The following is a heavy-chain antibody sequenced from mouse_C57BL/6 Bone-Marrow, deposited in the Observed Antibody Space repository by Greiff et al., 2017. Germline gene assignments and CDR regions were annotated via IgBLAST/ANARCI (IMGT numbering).Heavy chain of an antibody. D-gene: IGHD1-1*01. CDR1: GYTFTSYW. CDR2: IDPSDSYT. Sequence: VQLQQSGAELVRPGTSVKLSCKASGYTFTSYWMHWVKQRPGQGLEWIGVIDPSDSYTNYNQKFKGKATLTVDTSSSTAYMQLSSLTSEDSAVYYCANPTLDDWGQGTSVTVSS. V-gene: IGHV1-59*01. CDR3: ANPTLDD. J-gene: IGHJ4*01.